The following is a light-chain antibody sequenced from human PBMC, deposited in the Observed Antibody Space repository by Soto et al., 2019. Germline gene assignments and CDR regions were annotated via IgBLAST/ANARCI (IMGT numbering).Light chain of an antibody. J-gene: IGLJ3*02. CDR1: ARDIGDYNY. CDR2: DVS. Sequence: QSALTQPPSASGSLGHSVTISCTGTARDIGDYNYVAWYQQHPGKAPKFILYDVSDRPSGVPLRFSGSKSGNTAFLTVSGLQAADEANYYCSSYAGSASWVFGGGTKLTVL. V-gene: IGLV2-8*01. CDR3: SSYAGSASWV.